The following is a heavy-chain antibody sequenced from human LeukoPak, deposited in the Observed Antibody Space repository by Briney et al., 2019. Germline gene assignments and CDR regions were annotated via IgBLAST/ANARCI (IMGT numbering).Heavy chain of an antibody. CDR1: GFTFSTYG. CDR3: LTEDTPTVFDY. V-gene: IGHV3-30*03. CDR2: ISYDGGVR. Sequence: GGSLRLSCAASGFTFSTYGLHWVRQAPGKGLEWVALISYDGGVRYYADSVKGRFTISRDNSKNTLYLQMNSLRTEDTAVYYCLTEDTPTVFDYWGQGILVTVSS. J-gene: IGHJ4*02. D-gene: IGHD5-18*01.